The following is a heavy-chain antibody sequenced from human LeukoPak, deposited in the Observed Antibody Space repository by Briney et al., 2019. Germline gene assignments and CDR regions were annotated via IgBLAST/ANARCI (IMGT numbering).Heavy chain of an antibody. D-gene: IGHD3-22*01. Sequence: SVKVSCKASGFTFTSSAMQWVRQARGQRLEWIGWIVVGSGNTNYAQKFQERVTITRDMSTSTAYMELSSLRSEDTAVYYCAAGYYYDSSGYFTPLWWGQGTLVTVSP. CDR1: GFTFTSSA. CDR2: IVVGSGNT. J-gene: IGHJ4*02. CDR3: AAGYYYDSSGYFTPLW. V-gene: IGHV1-58*02.